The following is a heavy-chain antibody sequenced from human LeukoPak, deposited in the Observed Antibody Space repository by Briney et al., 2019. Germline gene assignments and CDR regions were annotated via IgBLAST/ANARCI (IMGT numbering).Heavy chain of an antibody. Sequence: SETLSLTCTVSGGSISSYYWSWIRRPPGKGLEWIGYIYYSGSTNYNPSLKSRVTISVDTSKNQFSLKLSSVTAADTAVYYCARARRGYFDYWGQGTLVTVSS. CDR3: ARARRGYFDY. D-gene: IGHD5-12*01. CDR2: IYYSGST. CDR1: GGSISSYY. V-gene: IGHV4-59*01. J-gene: IGHJ4*02.